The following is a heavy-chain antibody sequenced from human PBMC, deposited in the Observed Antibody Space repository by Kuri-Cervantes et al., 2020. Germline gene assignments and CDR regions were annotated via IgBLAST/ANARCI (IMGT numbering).Heavy chain of an antibody. CDR2: IYYSGST. V-gene: IGHV4-31*02. CDR1: GGSISSGGYS. Sequence: LRLSCAVSGGSISSGGYSWSWIRQPPGKGLEWIGYIYYSGSTYYNPSLKSRVTISVDTSKNQFSLKLSSVTAADTAVYYCARGSRAGLGFYYGMDVWGQGTTVTVSS. D-gene: IGHD6-13*01. CDR3: ARGSRAGLGFYYGMDV. J-gene: IGHJ6*02.